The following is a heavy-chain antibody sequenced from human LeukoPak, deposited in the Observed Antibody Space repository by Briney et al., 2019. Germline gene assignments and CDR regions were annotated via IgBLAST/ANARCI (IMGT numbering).Heavy chain of an antibody. CDR1: GGSISSYY. V-gene: IGHV4-4*07. D-gene: IGHD2-15*01. CDR3: ARGLLNVVVVAATIFGY. J-gene: IGHJ4*02. Sequence: SETLSLTCTVSGGSISSYYWSWIRQPAGKGLEWIGRIYTSGSTNYNPSLKSRVTISVDTSKNQFSLKLSSVTAADTAVYYCARGLLNVVVVAATIFGYWGQGTLVTVSS. CDR2: IYTSGST.